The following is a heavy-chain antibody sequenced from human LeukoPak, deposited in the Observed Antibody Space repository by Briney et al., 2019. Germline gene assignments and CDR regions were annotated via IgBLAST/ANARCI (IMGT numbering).Heavy chain of an antibody. J-gene: IGHJ4*02. CDR3: ARVIQLWSLDIVY. D-gene: IGHD5-18*01. CDR1: GYTFTSYG. Sequence: ASVMLLCKASGYTFTSYGISWVRRAPGQGLEWMGWISAYNGNTNYAQKLQGRVTMTTDTSTSTAYMELRSLRSDDTAVYHCARVIQLWSLDIVYWIQGTLVTVSS. CDR2: ISAYNGNT. V-gene: IGHV1-18*01.